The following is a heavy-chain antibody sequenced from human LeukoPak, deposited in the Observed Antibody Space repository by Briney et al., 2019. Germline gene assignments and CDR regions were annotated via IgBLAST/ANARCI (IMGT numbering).Heavy chain of an antibody. Sequence: SETLSLTCTVSGGFIRSCYCSCIRQPPGKGLEWIGYVYYSGTTNYNPSLKSRITISSDTSKNQFSLRLSSVTAADTAVYYCARGTVYTGIDTWGQGALVTVSS. CDR3: ARGTVYTGIDT. D-gene: IGHD1-1*01. J-gene: IGHJ4*02. V-gene: IGHV4-59*08. CDR1: GGFIRSCY. CDR2: VYYSGTT.